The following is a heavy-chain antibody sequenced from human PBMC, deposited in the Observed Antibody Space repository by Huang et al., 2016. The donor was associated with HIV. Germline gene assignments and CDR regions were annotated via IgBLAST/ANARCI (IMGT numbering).Heavy chain of an antibody. D-gene: IGHD6-13*01. Sequence: QVQLVESGGGVVPPGRSLRLSCAASGFTFSSYGMHWVRQAPGKGLEWVAVISYDAKTKYYADVVKGRFSISRDNSKTTVYLQLNSLRLEDTAVYYCAKGGSAAAVLDFWGQGTLVTVSS. J-gene: IGHJ4*02. V-gene: IGHV3-30*18. CDR3: AKGGSAAAVLDF. CDR1: GFTFSSYG. CDR2: ISYDAKTK.